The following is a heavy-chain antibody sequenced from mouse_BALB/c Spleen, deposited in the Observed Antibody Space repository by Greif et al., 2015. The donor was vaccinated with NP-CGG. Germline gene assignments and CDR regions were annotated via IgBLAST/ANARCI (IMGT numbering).Heavy chain of an antibody. V-gene: IGHV2-6-7*01. D-gene: IGHD2-14*01. CDR3: ARASYYRYDGPAWFAY. J-gene: IGHJ3*01. Sequence: QVQLQQSGPGLVAPSQSLSITCTVSGFSLTGYGVNWVRQPPGKGLEWLGMIWGDGSTDYNSALKSRLSISKDNSKSQVFLKMNSLQTDDTARYYCARASYYRYDGPAWFAYWGQGTLVTVSA. CDR2: IWGDGST. CDR1: GFSLTGYG.